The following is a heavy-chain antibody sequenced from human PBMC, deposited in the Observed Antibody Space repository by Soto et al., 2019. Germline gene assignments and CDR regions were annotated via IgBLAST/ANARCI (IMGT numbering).Heavy chain of an antibody. J-gene: IGHJ4*02. CDR3: ARDWSSIAAAGTEGDY. V-gene: IGHV1-18*01. CDR1: GYTFTSYG. D-gene: IGHD6-13*01. CDR2: ISPYNGNT. Sequence: QVQLVQSGVEVKKPGASVKVSCKASGYTFTSYGISWVRQAPGQGLEWMGWISPYNGNTNYAQKLPGRVTMTTDTSTSTADMELRSLRSDDTAVYYCARDWSSIAAAGTEGDYWGQGTLVTVSS.